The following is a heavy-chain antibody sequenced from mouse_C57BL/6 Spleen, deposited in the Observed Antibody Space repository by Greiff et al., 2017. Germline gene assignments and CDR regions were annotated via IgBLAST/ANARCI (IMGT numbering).Heavy chain of an antibody. CDR1: GFSLTSYA. V-gene: IGHV2-9-1*01. CDR2: IWTGGGT. D-gene: IGHD2-5*01. Sequence: VHLVESGPGLVAPSQSLTITCTVSGFSLTSYALSWVRQPPGKGLEWLGVIWTGGGTNYHSALKTRLSISKDNSKSQVVLKMNRLQTEDTARYYSVRAYSNYNARDYWGQGTSVTVSS. CDR3: VRAYSNYNARDY. J-gene: IGHJ4*01.